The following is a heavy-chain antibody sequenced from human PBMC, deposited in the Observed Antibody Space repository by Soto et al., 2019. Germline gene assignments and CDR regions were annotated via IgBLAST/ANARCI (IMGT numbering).Heavy chain of an antibody. J-gene: IGHJ4*02. CDR3: ATSSGSGYRAFDY. CDR1: GDTFSFYS. Sequence: QVQLVQSGAEVKRPGSSVKVSCKASGDTFSFYSINWVRQAPGLALEWMGRVNPILSMSNYAQRFQGRVTMTADKSTSTAYMELSGLRSEDTAMYYWATSSGSGYRAFDYWGQGALITVSS. V-gene: IGHV1-69*04. D-gene: IGHD3-10*01. CDR2: VNPILSMS.